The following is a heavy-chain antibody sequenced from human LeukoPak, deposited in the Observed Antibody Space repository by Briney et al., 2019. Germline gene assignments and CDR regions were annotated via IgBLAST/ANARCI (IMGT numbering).Heavy chain of an antibody. Sequence: SETLSLTCAVSGGSISSSNWWSWVRQPPGKGLEWIGEIYHSGSTNYNPSLKSRLTISVDKSKNQFSLKLSSVTAADTAVYYCARVGGYSYGTNWFDPWGQGTLDTVSS. CDR2: IYHSGST. CDR3: ARVGGYSYGTNWFDP. V-gene: IGHV4-4*02. J-gene: IGHJ5*02. D-gene: IGHD5-18*01. CDR1: GGSISSSNW.